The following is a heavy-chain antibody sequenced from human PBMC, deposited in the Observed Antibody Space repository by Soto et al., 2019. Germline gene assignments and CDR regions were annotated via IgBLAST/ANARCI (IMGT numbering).Heavy chain of an antibody. Sequence: QVQLQESGPGLVKPSETLSLTCTVSGGSFKSGSYSWRWIRQPPGKGLEWIGSVYHTGRTSYNPSLKSRVSISMDTSKNQFSLNLDSVTDADTAVYFCAMDFAYFDAWGQGTLVTVSS. CDR2: VYHTGRT. V-gene: IGHV4-61*01. J-gene: IGHJ4*02. CDR3: AMDFAYFDA. D-gene: IGHD2-2*03. CDR1: GGSFKSGSYS.